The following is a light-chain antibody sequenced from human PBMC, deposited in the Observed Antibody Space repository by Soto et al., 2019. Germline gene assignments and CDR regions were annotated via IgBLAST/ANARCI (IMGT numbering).Light chain of an antibody. V-gene: IGKV1-5*03. CDR2: TAS. J-gene: IGKJ1*01. CDR1: QSIRNW. CDR3: QQYNSYSRT. Sequence: DIQMTQSPSTLSASVGDRVTVTCRASQSIRNWLAWYQQKPGKAPKLVIYTASSLESGDPSRFSGSGSGTEFTLTISSLQPDDFATYYCQQYNSYSRTFGQGTKVEIK.